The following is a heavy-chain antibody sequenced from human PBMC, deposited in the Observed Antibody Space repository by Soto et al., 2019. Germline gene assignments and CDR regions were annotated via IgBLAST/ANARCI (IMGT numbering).Heavy chain of an antibody. D-gene: IGHD2-2*01. J-gene: IGHJ6*02. CDR2: ISYDGSNK. Sequence: QVQLVESGGGVVQPGRSLRLSCAASGFTFSSYGMHWVRQAPGKGLEWVAVISYDGSNKYYADSVKGRFTISRDNSKNTLYLQMNSLRAEDTAVYYCATDLLGAGPLGYCSSTSCYGYYYGMDVWGQGTTVTVSS. V-gene: IGHV3-30*03. CDR1: GFTFSSYG. CDR3: ATDLLGAGPLGYCSSTSCYGYYYGMDV.